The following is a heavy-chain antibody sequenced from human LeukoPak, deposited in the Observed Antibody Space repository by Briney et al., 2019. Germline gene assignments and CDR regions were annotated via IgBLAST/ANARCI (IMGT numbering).Heavy chain of an antibody. Sequence: SETLSLTCTVSGGSISSSSYYWGWIRQPPGKGLEWIGTIYYSGTTYYNPSLKSRVTISVDTSKNQFSLKLSSVTAADTAVYYCGRHQTMYYGMDVWGQGTTVTVSS. CDR1: GGSISSSSYY. V-gene: IGHV4-39*01. CDR2: IYYSGTT. CDR3: GRHQTMYYGMDV. D-gene: IGHD4/OR15-4a*01. J-gene: IGHJ6*02.